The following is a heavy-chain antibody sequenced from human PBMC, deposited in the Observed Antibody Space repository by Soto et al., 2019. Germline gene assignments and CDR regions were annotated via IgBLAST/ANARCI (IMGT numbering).Heavy chain of an antibody. CDR3: ARVKEPSLQSNYDFWSGYYPYGMDV. CDR2: ISAYNGNT. Sequence: ASVKVSCKASGYTFTSYGISWVRQAPGQGLEWMGWISAYNGNTNYAQKLQGRVTMTTDTSTSTAYMELRSLRSDDTAVYYCARVKEPSLQSNYDFWSGYYPYGMDVWGQGTTVTVSS. CDR1: GYTFTSYG. D-gene: IGHD3-3*01. J-gene: IGHJ6*02. V-gene: IGHV1-18*01.